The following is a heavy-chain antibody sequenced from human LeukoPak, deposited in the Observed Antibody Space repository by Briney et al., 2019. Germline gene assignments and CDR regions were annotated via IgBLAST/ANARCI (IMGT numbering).Heavy chain of an antibody. CDR3: ARVRVSGVDFGDYDEVF. CDR2: LIPNFGTA. V-gene: IGHV1-69*13. J-gene: IGHJ4*02. D-gene: IGHD4-17*01. CDR1: GDTFSTYA. Sequence: SVKVSCKASGDTFSTYAITWVRQAPGQGLEWMGGLIPNFGTARGAQKFQGRVTITADESTSIAYMELSSLRSEDTAVYYCARVRVSGVDFGDYDEVFWGQGTLVTVSS.